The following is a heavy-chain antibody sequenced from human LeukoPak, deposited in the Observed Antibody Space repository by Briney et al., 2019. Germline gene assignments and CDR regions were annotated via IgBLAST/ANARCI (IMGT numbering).Heavy chain of an antibody. V-gene: IGHV3-7*01. CDR1: GFTFSSYW. D-gene: IGHD6-6*01. CDR2: IKQDGSEK. Sequence: GGSLRLSCAASGFTFSSYWMSWVRQAPGKGLEWVANIKQDGSEKYYVDSVKGRFTISRDNAKNSLYLQMNSLRAEDTAVYYCARDPLSYSSSSGWNWFDPWGQGTLVTVSS. J-gene: IGHJ5*02. CDR3: ARDPLSYSSSSGWNWFDP.